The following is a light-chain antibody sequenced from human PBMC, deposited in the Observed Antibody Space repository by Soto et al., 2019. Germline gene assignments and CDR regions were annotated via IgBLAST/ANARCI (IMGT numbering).Light chain of an antibody. CDR1: QRISTY. J-gene: IGKJ1*01. CDR3: QQSYSTLRT. CDR2: AAS. Sequence: DGQMPQSPSSLSASVGDRVTITCRASQRISTYLHWFQQKPGKAPKLLIYAASNLQSGVPSRFSGSGSGTDFALTISSLQPEDFATYYCQQSYSTLRTFGQGTKVDIK. V-gene: IGKV1-39*01.